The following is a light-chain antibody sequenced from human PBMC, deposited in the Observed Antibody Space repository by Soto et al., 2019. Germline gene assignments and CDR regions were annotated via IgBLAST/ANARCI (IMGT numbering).Light chain of an antibody. Sequence: QSVLTQPPSASGSPGQSVTISCTGTSCDVGGYNYVSWYQQHPGKAPKLIIYEVSKRPSGVPDRFSGSKSGNTASLTVSGLQAEDEADYYCSSYSGSNNKGVFGTGTKLTVL. CDR1: SCDVGGYNY. J-gene: IGLJ1*01. CDR2: EVS. CDR3: SSYSGSNNKGV. V-gene: IGLV2-8*01.